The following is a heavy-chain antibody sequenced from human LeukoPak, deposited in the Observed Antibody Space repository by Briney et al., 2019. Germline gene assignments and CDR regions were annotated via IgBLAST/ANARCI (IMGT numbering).Heavy chain of an antibody. D-gene: IGHD2/OR15-2a*01. CDR3: AREGPRGNSQFDY. J-gene: IGHJ4*02. CDR2: IWYDGSNK. CDR1: GFTFSGFG. Sequence: GGSLRLSCAASGFTFSGFGMHWVRQAPGKGLEWVALIWYDGSNKYYTDSVKGRLTISRDNSKNTLYLQMNSLRAEDTAIYYCAREGPRGNSQFDYWGQGTLVTVSS. V-gene: IGHV3-33*08.